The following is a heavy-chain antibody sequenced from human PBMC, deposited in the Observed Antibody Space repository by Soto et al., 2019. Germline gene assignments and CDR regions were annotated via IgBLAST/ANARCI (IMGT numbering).Heavy chain of an antibody. CDR2: MYYSGTT. D-gene: IGHD1-1*01. CDR1: GGSISSSSYF. CDR3: ARHDSRYKDWFDP. V-gene: IGHV4-39*01. J-gene: IGHJ5*02. Sequence: SETLSLTCTVSGGSISSSSYFWGWIRQPPGKGLEWIGSMYYSGTTYYNPSLKSRVTISVDTSKNQFSLKLSSVTAADTAVYYCARHDSRYKDWFDPWGQGTLVTVSS.